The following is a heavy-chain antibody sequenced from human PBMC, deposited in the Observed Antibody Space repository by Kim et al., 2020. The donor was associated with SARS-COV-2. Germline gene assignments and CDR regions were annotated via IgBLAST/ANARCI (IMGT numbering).Heavy chain of an antibody. J-gene: IGHJ5*02. Sequence: GGSLRLSCAASGFTFSYYWMSWVRQAPGKGLEWVANIKQDGSEKYYVDSVKGRFTISRDNAENSLYLQMNSLRVEDTAVYYCASFVATSGTWNRWFDPWGEGALVTLSP. V-gene: IGHV3-7*03. CDR2: IKQDGSEK. CDR1: GFTFSYYW. D-gene: IGHD6-13*01. CDR3: ASFVATSGTWNRWFDP.